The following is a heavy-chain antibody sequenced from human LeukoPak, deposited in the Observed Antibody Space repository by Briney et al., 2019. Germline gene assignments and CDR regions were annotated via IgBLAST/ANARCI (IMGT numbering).Heavy chain of an antibody. J-gene: IGHJ3*01. CDR3: ASPNITSYYDSRGYDAFDV. CDR1: GYSFTSYW. Sequence: PGESLKISCQGSGYSFTSYWIVWVRQMPGKGLEWMGIIYPGDSEIRYSPSFQGQVTISADKSISTAFLQWSSLKASDTAMYYCASPNITSYYDSRGYDAFDVWGQGTVVTVSS. CDR2: IYPGDSEI. D-gene: IGHD3-22*01. V-gene: IGHV5-51*01.